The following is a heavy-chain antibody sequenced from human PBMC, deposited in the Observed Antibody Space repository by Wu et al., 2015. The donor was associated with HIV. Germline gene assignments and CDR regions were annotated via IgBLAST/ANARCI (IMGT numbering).Heavy chain of an antibody. Sequence: VQLVQSGGEVKKPGASVKVACKSSGYIFSDFGVHWVRQAPGEGLEWMGWISAQNGNRKYAQKFQGRVTMTTETSSSTAYMELRSLRSEDTAVYFCARGHYYDTSSSPMYWGPGTRVTVSS. CDR2: ISAQNGNR. CDR3: ARGHYYDTSSSPMY. V-gene: IGHV1-18*01. CDR1: GYIFSDFG. J-gene: IGHJ4*02. D-gene: IGHD3-22*01.